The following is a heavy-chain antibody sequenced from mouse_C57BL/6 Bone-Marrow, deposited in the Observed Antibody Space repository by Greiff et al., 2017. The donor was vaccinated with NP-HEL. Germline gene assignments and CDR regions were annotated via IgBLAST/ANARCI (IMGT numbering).Heavy chain of an antibody. J-gene: IGHJ2*01. D-gene: IGHD2-2*01. V-gene: IGHV1-31*01. Sequence: VQLQQSGPELVKPGASVKISCKASGYSFTGYYMHWVKQSHGNILDWIGYIYPYNGVSSYNQKFKGKATLTVDKSSSTAYMELRSLTSEDSAVYYGATCMVTTPYCCDYWGQGTTLTVSS. CDR3: ATCMVTTPYCCDY. CDR2: IYPYNGVS. CDR1: GYSFTGYY.